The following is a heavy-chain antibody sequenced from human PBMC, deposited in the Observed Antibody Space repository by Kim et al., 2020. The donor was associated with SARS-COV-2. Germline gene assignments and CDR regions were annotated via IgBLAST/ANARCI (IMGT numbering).Heavy chain of an antibody. CDR1: GYTFTSYG. CDR3: AREATETTPIWYYYYYMDV. D-gene: IGHD3-3*01. J-gene: IGHJ6*03. CDR2: ISAYNGNT. V-gene: IGHV1-18*01. Sequence: ASVKVSCKASGYTFTSYGISWVRQAPGQGLEWMGWISAYNGNTNYAQKLQGRGTMTTDTSTSTAYMELRSLRSDDTAVYYCAREATETTPIWYYYYYMDVWGKGTTVTVSS.